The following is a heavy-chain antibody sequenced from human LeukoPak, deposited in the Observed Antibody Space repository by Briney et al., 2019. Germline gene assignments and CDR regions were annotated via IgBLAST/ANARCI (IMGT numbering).Heavy chain of an antibody. D-gene: IGHD2-2*01. J-gene: IGHJ4*02. CDR2: ISGSGGST. V-gene: IGHV3-23*01. CDR3: ARRMGYCSSTSCYGNGGYFDY. CDR1: GFTFSSYA. Sequence: GGSLRLSCAASGFTFSSYAMSWVRQAPGKGLEWVSAISGSGGSTYYADSVTGRITISGDNSKNTLYLQMNSLRAEDTAVYYCARRMGYCSSTSCYGNGGYFDYWGQGTLVTVSS.